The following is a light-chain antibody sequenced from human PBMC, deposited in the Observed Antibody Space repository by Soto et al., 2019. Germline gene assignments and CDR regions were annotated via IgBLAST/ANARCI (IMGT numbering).Light chain of an antibody. CDR3: QQRSNWPPTSPT. CDR2: DTS. CDR1: QSVGPY. Sequence: IVLTQSPATLSLSPGERATLSCRASQSVGPYLAWYQQKPGQAPRLLIYDTSNRATGIPARFSGSGSGTDFTLTISSLEPEDFAVYYCQQRSNWPPTSPTFGPGTKVDFK. J-gene: IGKJ3*01. V-gene: IGKV3-11*01.